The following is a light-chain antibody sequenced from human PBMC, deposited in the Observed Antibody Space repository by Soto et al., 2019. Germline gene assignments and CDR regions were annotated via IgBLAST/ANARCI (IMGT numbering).Light chain of an antibody. Sequence: EIVMTQSPGTLSVSPGERATLSCRASQSVSINLAWYQQKPGQAPRLLICDASTRATGIPARFSGSGSGTEFTLTISSLQSKDFAVYYCQQYNNWHPLTFGGGTKVEIK. CDR3: QQYNNWHPLT. J-gene: IGKJ4*01. CDR1: QSVSIN. CDR2: DAS. V-gene: IGKV3D-15*01.